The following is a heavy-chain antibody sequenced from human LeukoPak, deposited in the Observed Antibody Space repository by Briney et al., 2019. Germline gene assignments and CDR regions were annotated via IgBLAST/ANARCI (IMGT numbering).Heavy chain of an antibody. V-gene: IGHV4-31*03. CDR1: GGSISSGGYY. CDR3: ARGDYGDDSPFDY. CDR2: IYYSGST. J-gene: IGHJ4*02. Sequence: KPSQTLSLTCTVSGGSISSGGYYWSWIRQHPGKGLEWIGYIYYSGSTYYNPSLKSRVTISVDTSKNQFSLKLSSVTAADTAVYYCARGDYGDDSPFDYWGQGTLVTVSS. D-gene: IGHD4-17*01.